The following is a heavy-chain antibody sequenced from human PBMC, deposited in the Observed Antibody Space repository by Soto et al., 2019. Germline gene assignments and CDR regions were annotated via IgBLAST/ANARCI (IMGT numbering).Heavy chain of an antibody. CDR2: IKSKTDGGTT. CDR3: TTFGRYSSGWSYYYYGMDV. J-gene: IGHJ6*02. Sequence: GGSLRLSCAASGFTFSNAWMNWVRQAPGKGLEWVGRIKSKTDGGTTDYAAPVKGRFTISRDDSKNTLYLQMNSLKTEDTAVYYCTTFGRYSSGWSYYYYGMDVWGQGTTVTVS. V-gene: IGHV3-15*07. CDR1: GFTFSNAW. D-gene: IGHD6-19*01.